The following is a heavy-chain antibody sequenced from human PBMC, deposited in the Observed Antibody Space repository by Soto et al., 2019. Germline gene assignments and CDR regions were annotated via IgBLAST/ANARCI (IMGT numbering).Heavy chain of an antibody. CDR3: ATRDPGHY. Sequence: ASVKVSCKASGYTFTSYCISWVRQAPGQGLEWMGWISAYNGNTNYAQKLQGRVTMTTDTSTSTAHMELSSLRSEDTAVYYCATRDPGHYWGQGTLVTVSS. V-gene: IGHV1-18*01. CDR2: ISAYNGNT. CDR1: GYTFTSYC. J-gene: IGHJ4*02.